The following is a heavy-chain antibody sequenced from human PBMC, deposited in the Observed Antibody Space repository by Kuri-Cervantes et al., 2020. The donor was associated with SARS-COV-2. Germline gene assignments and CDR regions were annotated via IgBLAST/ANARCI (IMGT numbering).Heavy chain of an antibody. CDR2: INHSGNT. Sequence: GSLTLSCAVYGGSFSDYYWSWVRQPPGKGLEWIGEINHSGNTNYDPSLKSRVRISVDTSKNEISLRLNSLTAADTAVYYCARRSNRGYYYYYGMDVWGQGTTVTVSS. CDR1: GGSFSDYY. V-gene: IGHV4-34*01. J-gene: IGHJ6*02. D-gene: IGHD1-14*01. CDR3: ARRSNRGYYYYYGMDV.